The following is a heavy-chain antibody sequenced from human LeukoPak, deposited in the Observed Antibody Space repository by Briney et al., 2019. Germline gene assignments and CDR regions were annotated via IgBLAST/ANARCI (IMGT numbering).Heavy chain of an antibody. J-gene: IGHJ4*02. CDR2: IKQDGSEK. V-gene: IGHV3-7*01. CDR3: GRNRGTSD. D-gene: IGHD7-27*01. Sequence: GGSLRLSCAASGFTFSSPWMTWVRQAPGKGLEWVANIKQDGSEKNYMDSVKGRFTISRDNAKNSLYLQMNSLRAEDTAVCYCGRNRGTSDWGQGTLVTVSS. CDR1: GFTFSSPW.